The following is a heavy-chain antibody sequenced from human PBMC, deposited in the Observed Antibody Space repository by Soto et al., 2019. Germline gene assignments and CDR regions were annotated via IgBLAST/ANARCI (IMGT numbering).Heavy chain of an antibody. CDR1: GFAFNNYG. V-gene: IGHV3-21*01. Sequence: PGGSLRLSCTVSGFAFNNYGINWVRQAPGQGLEWVSSISNRDHTYSSDSVKGRFNISRDKAKNSVSLQMNTLRVEDTAVYYCAREDSLIIPAVSDFWGQGTLVTVSS. CDR2: ISNRDHT. CDR3: AREDSLIIPAVSDF. J-gene: IGHJ4*02. D-gene: IGHD2-2*01.